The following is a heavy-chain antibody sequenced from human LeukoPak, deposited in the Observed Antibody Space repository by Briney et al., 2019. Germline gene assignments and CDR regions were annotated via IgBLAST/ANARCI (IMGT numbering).Heavy chain of an antibody. J-gene: IGHJ6*02. V-gene: IGHV1-2*02. CDR2: INPNSGGT. Sequence: ASVKVSCKASGYTFTGYYMHWVRQAPGLGLEWMGWINPNSGGTNYAQKFQGRVTMTRDTSISTAYMELSRLRSDDTAVYYCARTLLGYNYGYYYGMDVWGQGTTVTVSS. CDR3: ARTLLGYNYGYYYGMDV. D-gene: IGHD5-24*01. CDR1: GYTFTGYY.